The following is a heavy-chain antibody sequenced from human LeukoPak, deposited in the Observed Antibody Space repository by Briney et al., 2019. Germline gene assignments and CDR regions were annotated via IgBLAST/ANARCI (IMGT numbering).Heavy chain of an antibody. V-gene: IGHV4-31*03. D-gene: IGHD3-22*01. J-gene: IGHJ5*02. CDR1: GGSISSGGHF. CDR2: IYYSGST. CDR3: TRDGPRSSGYPDT. Sequence: SETLSLTCTVSGGSISSGGHFWSWIRQHPGKGLEWIGYIYYSGSTYYNPSLKSRVTISVDTSKNQFSLRLNSVTAADTAVYYCTRDGPRSSGYPDTWGQGTLVTVSS.